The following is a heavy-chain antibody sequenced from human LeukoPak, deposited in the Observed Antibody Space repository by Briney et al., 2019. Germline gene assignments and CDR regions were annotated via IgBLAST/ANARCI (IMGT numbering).Heavy chain of an antibody. Sequence: GGSLRLSCAASGFTFINAWMSWVRQAPGKGLGWVVRIKSKTDGGTADYAAPVKGRFTISRDDSKNTLYLQLSSLKTEDTAVYYCTTLKAGTSSFLWGQGTLVTVSS. CDR3: TTLKAGTSSFL. CDR2: IKSKTDGGTA. D-gene: IGHD2-2*01. V-gene: IGHV3-15*01. CDR1: GFTFINAW. J-gene: IGHJ4*02.